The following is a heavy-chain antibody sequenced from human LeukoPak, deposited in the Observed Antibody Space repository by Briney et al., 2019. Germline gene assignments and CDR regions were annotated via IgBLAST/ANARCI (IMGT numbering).Heavy chain of an antibody. CDR3: ARPSRGQVIPYAFDI. CDR2: IFYSGTT. J-gene: IGHJ3*02. CDR1: GGSISSSSYY. Sequence: PSETLSLTCTVSGGSISSSSYYWGWIRQSPGKGLEWIGSIFYSGTTYYNPSLKSRVTISVDTSKNQFSLKLSSVTAADTAVYYCARPSRGQVIPYAFDIWGQGTMVTVSS. V-gene: IGHV4-39*01. D-gene: IGHD3-10*01.